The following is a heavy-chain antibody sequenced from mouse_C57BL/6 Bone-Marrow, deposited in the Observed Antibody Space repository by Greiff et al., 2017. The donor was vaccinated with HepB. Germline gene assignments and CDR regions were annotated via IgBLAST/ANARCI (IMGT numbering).Heavy chain of an antibody. V-gene: IGHV7-1*01. CDR1: GFTFSDFY. Sequence: EVQLVESGGGLVQSGRSLRLSCATSGFTFSDFYMEWVRQAPGKGLEWIAASRNKANDYTTEYSASVKGRFIVSRDTSQSILYLQMNALRAEDTAIYYCARDAPLLRYWYFDVWGTGTTVTVSS. J-gene: IGHJ1*03. D-gene: IGHD1-2*01. CDR3: ARDAPLLRYWYFDV. CDR2: SRNKANDYTT.